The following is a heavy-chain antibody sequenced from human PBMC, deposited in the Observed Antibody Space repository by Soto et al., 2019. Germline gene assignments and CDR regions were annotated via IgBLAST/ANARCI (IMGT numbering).Heavy chain of an antibody. J-gene: IGHJ3*02. D-gene: IGHD2-15*01. CDR3: AREGYAFSFDI. Sequence: EVQLVESGGGLVQPGGSLRLSCAASGFSISGSWMSWVRQAPGKGLEWVANIKQDGSERYHVDSVKGRFTISRDNTKNSLYLQMNSLRAEDTAVYYCAREGYAFSFDIWGQGTMLTVSS. CDR1: GFSISGSW. CDR2: IKQDGSER. V-gene: IGHV3-7*01.